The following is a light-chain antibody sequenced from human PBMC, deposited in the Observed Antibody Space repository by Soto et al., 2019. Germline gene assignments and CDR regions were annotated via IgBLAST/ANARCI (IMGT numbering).Light chain of an antibody. CDR1: QSIDNW. V-gene: IGKV1-5*03. CDR3: QNYNSPPWT. Sequence: DIQMTQSPSTLSAYVGDRVTITCRASQSIDNWLAWYQQRPGKVPRLLIYKASALESGVPSRFSGSGSGTEFTLTISSLQPDDSATYYCQNYNSPPWTFGQGTTVEIK. J-gene: IGKJ1*01. CDR2: KAS.